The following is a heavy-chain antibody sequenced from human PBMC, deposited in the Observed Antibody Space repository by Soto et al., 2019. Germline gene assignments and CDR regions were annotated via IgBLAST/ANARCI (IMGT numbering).Heavy chain of an antibody. Sequence: QVQLVESGGGVVQPGTSLRLSCAASGFAVSSYAMHWVRQAPGKGLEWVAAMSFDGKSKYFADSVKGRFKISRDTSKNTWSLEMESLGVEDSALYHWTRGRSMIANDDFEYWGQGTQVTVSS. D-gene: IGHD2-21*01. V-gene: IGHV3-30*04. CDR3: TRGRSMIANDDFEY. J-gene: IGHJ4*02. CDR1: GFAVSSYA. CDR2: MSFDGKSK.